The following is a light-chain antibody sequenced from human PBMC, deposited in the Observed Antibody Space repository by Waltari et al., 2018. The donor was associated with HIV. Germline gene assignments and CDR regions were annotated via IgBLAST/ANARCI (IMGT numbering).Light chain of an antibody. V-gene: IGKV1-8*01. CDR2: AAS. CDR3: QQYYNFPRT. CDR1: QGINSY. Sequence: RMTQSPSTFYASTGDIVTITCRASQGINSYLAWYQQKPGTAHKRLSYAASILQSEVPARFSASGSATNFTLTINCLQSEDLATYYCQQYYNFPRTFGQGTKVEL. J-gene: IGKJ1*01.